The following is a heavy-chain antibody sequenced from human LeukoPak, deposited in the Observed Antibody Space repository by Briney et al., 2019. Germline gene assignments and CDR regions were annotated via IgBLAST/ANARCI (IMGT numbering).Heavy chain of an antibody. CDR3: ARGDDMMGEAFDI. CDR1: GDSVSSTGAA. Sequence: SQTLSLTCAISGDSVSSTGAAWNWIRQSPSRGLEWLRRTYYRSRWYSDYAISLTRRITINPDTSKNHFSLQLNSVTPEDTAVYYCARGDDMMGEAFDIWGQGTMVTVSS. D-gene: IGHD1-26*01. CDR2: TYYRSRWYS. J-gene: IGHJ3*02. V-gene: IGHV6-1*01.